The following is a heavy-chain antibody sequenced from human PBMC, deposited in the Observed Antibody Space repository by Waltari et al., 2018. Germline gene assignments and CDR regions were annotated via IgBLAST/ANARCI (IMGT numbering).Heavy chain of an antibody. J-gene: IGHJ5*02. V-gene: IGHV4-34*01. CDR2: INHSGST. CDR3: ARRPAAAGPVLRRWFDP. CDR1: VGSFSGYY. D-gene: IGHD6-13*01. Sequence: QVQLQQWVAGLLKPSQTLSLPCPVSVGSFSGYYWRWIRQLPGKGLEWNGEINHSGSTNYNPSLKGRVTISVDTSKNQFSRKLSSVTAADTAVYYCARRPAAAGPVLRRWFDPWGQGTLVTVSS.